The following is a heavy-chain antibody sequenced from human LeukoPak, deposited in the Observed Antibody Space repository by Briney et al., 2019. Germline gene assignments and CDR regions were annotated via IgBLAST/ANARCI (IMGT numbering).Heavy chain of an antibody. V-gene: IGHV4-59*01. J-gene: IGHJ3*02. Sequence: SETLSLTCSVSGGSISSYYWSWVRQPPGKGLEWIGYIYYSGSTNYNPSLKCRVTISVDTSNNPFALKLRSVTAADTAIYYFASTEVGATAFDIWGQGTMVTVSS. CDR3: ASTEVGATAFDI. D-gene: IGHD1-26*01. CDR1: GGSISSYY. CDR2: IYYSGST.